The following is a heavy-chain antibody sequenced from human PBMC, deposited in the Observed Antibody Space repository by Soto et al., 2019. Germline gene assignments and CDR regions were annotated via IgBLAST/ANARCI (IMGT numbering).Heavy chain of an antibody. Sequence: QVPLVQSGAEVKRPGSSVKVSCWASGGTFNHYAIGWVRQAPGQGLEWMGAIIPIFGTANYARKFQGRLEITADESTHKAYMELSSLRSEDTAVYYCARGNVCGVTIRGFDYWGQGTLVTVSS. CDR2: IIPIFGTA. CDR1: GGTFNHYA. D-gene: IGHD4-17*01. CDR3: ARGNVCGVTIRGFDY. J-gene: IGHJ4*02. V-gene: IGHV1-69*01.